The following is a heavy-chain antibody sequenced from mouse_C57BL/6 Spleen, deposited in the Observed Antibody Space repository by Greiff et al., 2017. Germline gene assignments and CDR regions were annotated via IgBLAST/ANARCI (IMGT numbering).Heavy chain of an antibody. CDR3: ARHDGNPWFAY. Sequence: EVMLVESGGGLVKPGGSLKLSCAASGFTFSSYTMSWVRQTPEKRLEWVATISGGGGNTYYPYIVKGRFTISRDNAKNTLYLQMSRLRSEDTALYYCARHDGNPWFAYWGQGTLVTVSA. V-gene: IGHV5-9*01. CDR2: ISGGGGNT. J-gene: IGHJ3*01. D-gene: IGHD2-1*01. CDR1: GFTFSSYT.